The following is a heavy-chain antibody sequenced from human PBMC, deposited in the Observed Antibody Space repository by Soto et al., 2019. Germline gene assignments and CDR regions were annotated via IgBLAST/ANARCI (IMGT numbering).Heavy chain of an antibody. CDR1: GGSISSYY. CDR3: ARAGSLRGYSGYAA. CDR2: IYYSGST. D-gene: IGHD5-12*01. V-gene: IGHV4-59*01. J-gene: IGHJ4*02. Sequence: PSETLSLTCTVSGGSISSYYWSWIRQPPGKGLEWIGYIYYSGSTNYNPSLKSRVTISVDTSKNQFSLKLSSVTAADTAVYYCARAGSLRGYSGYAAWGQGTLVTVSS.